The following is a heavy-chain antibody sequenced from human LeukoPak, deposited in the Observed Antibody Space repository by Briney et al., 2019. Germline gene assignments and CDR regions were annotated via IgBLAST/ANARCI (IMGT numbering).Heavy chain of an antibody. CDR1: GFTFSTYS. J-gene: IGHJ4*02. V-gene: IGHV3-21*01. CDR3: ASLMTTATIYDY. D-gene: IGHD4-17*01. CDR2: ITSSSTYV. Sequence: PGGSLRLSCAASGFTFSTYSMNWVRQAPGKGLEWISSITSSSTYVYYAGSVQGRFTISRDNAKNSLYLQMNSLRAEDTAVYYCASLMTTATIYDYWGQGTLVTVSS.